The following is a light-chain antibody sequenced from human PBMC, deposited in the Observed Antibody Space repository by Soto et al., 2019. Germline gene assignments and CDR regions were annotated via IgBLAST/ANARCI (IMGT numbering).Light chain of an antibody. CDR3: QQTYSTPRT. J-gene: IGKJ1*01. CDR2: AAS. Sequence: DIQMTQSPSSLSASVGDRVTLTCRASQSISSYLNWYQQEPGKAPKLLIYAASTLQRGVPSKYTGSGSGTDVTLTISSLQPEDFATYYCQQTYSTPRTFGQGTKVEIK. CDR1: QSISSY. V-gene: IGKV1-39*01.